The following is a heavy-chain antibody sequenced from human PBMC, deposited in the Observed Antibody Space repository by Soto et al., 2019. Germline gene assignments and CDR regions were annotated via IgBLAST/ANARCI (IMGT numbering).Heavy chain of an antibody. CDR2: ISAYNGNT. D-gene: IGHD3-9*01. CDR1: GYTFTSYG. CDR3: ARDESYYDILTGYYFEN. J-gene: IGHJ4*02. Sequence: GASVKVSCKASGYTFTSYGISWVRKAPGQRVEWIGWISAYNGNTNYAQKLQGRVTMTTDTSTSTAYMELRSLRSDDTAVYYCARDESYYDILTGYYFENWGQGTLVTVSS. V-gene: IGHV1-18*01.